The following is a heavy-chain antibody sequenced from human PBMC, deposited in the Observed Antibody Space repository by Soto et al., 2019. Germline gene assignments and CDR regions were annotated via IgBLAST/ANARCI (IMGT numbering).Heavy chain of an antibody. V-gene: IGHV6-1*01. CDR1: GDSVSSNSAA. CDR2: TYYRSKWYN. Sequence: SQTLSLTCAISGDSVSSNSAAWNWIRQSPSRGLEWLGRTYYRSKWYNDYAVSVKSRITINPDTSKNQFSLQLNSVTPEDTAVYYCASGISSGWSRGGWFDPWGQGTLVTVSS. J-gene: IGHJ5*02. CDR3: ASGISSGWSRGGWFDP. D-gene: IGHD6-19*01.